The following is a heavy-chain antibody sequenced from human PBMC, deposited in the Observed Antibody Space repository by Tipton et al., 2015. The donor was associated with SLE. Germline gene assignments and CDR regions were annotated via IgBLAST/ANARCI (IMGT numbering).Heavy chain of an antibody. D-gene: IGHD6-13*01. V-gene: IGHV4-4*08. Sequence: TLSLTCTVSGGSISSYYWSWIRQPPGKGLEWIGYIYTSGSTNYNPSLKSRVTISVDTSKNQFSLKLSSVTAADTAVYYCARDTRRIAAAGTDAFDIWGQGTMVTVSS. J-gene: IGHJ3*02. CDR1: GGSISSYY. CDR2: IYTSGST. CDR3: ARDTRRIAAAGTDAFDI.